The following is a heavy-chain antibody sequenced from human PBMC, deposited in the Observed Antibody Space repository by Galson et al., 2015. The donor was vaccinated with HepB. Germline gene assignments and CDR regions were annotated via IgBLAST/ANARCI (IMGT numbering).Heavy chain of an antibody. J-gene: IGHJ4*02. CDR1: GFTFSSYG. CDR3: AKDYDFWSGYPGVPDY. Sequence: SLRLSCAASGFTFSSYGMHWVRQAPGKGLEWVAVISYDGSNKYYADSVKGRFTISRDNSKNTLYLQMNSLRAEDTAVYYCAKDYDFWSGYPGVPDYWGQGTLVTVSS. V-gene: IGHV3-30*18. CDR2: ISYDGSNK. D-gene: IGHD3-3*01.